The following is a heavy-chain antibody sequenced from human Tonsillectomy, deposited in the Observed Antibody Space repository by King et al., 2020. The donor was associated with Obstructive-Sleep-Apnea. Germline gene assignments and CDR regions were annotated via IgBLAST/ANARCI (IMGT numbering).Heavy chain of an antibody. CDR1: GGTFSSYA. V-gene: IGHV1-69*10. CDR3: ARAYCGGDCYTDAFDI. D-gene: IGHD2-21*02. J-gene: IGHJ3*02. CDR2: IIPNLGSA. Sequence: QLVQSGAEVKKPGSSVKVSCKASGGTFSSYAISWVRHAPGQGLEWMGGIIPNLGSANYAQKFQGRVTITAEKSTSTAYMELSSLRSEDTAVYYCARAYCGGDCYTDAFDIWGQGTMVTVSS.